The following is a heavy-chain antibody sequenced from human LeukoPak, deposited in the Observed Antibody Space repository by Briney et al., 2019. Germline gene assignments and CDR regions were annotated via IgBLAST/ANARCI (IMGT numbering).Heavy chain of an antibody. CDR1: GGSFSGYY. D-gene: IGHD3-22*01. J-gene: IGHJ5*01. Sequence: SETLSLTCAVDGGSFSGYYWSWIRQPPGKGLEWIGEINHSGSTNYNPSLKSRVTISVDTSKNQFSLKLSSVTAADTAVYYCARKTMIVVVNWFDPWGQGTLVTVSS. V-gene: IGHV4-34*01. CDR3: ARKTMIVVVNWFDP. CDR2: INHSGST.